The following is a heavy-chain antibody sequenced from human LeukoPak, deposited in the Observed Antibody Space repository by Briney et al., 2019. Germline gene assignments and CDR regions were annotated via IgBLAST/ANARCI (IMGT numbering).Heavy chain of an antibody. Sequence: PGGSLRLSCAASGFTLSGSAVHWVRQGSGKGLECVGRIRSKAYNYATAYAESVKGRFTISRDDSKNTADLQMNSLKTEDTAVYYCTRSPSGDSYSWYSDLWGRGTLVTVSS. V-gene: IGHV3-73*01. CDR1: GFTLSGSA. J-gene: IGHJ2*01. CDR3: TRSPSGDSYSWYSDL. D-gene: IGHD2-21*01. CDR2: IRSKAYNYAT.